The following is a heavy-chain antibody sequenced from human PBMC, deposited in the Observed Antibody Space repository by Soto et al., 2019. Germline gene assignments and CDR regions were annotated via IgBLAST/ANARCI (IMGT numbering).Heavy chain of an antibody. CDR3: AKDFIGYCSDVNCHIFDF. V-gene: IGHV3-23*01. D-gene: IGHD2-8*01. J-gene: IGHJ4*02. Sequence: VQMLESGGGLVQPGGSLRLSCAASGFIFSDYAMSWVRQAPGKGLEWVAGMGGANGDTYYAESVRGRFAIFRDNSKNTVYLQMNSLASEDTAVYYCAKDFIGYCSDVNCHIFDFWGQGTLVTVPS. CDR1: GFIFSDYA. CDR2: MGGANGDT.